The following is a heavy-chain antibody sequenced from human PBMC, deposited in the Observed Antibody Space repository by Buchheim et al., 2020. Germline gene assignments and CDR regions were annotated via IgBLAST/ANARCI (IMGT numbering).Heavy chain of an antibody. Sequence: EVQLVESGGGLVQPGGSLRLSCAASGFTFSDYWMTWVRQAPGKGLEGVANINRDGREKNYVDSVKGRCTISRENAKTSRNVQMNSLRAEDTAVYYCAREGREQPIDYWGQGTL. D-gene: IGHD1-26*01. CDR2: INRDGREK. CDR3: AREGREQPIDY. J-gene: IGHJ4*02. V-gene: IGHV3-7*01. CDR1: GFTFSDYW.